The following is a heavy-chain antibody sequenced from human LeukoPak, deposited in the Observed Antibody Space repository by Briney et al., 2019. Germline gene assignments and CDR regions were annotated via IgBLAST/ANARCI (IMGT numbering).Heavy chain of an antibody. V-gene: IGHV3-7*01. J-gene: IGHJ3*02. CDR2: IKQDGSEK. CDR3: SPLGI. CDR1: GFTFSRYW. Sequence: GGSLRLSCAASGFTFSRYWMSWVRQAPGKGLEWVASIKQDGSEKYYVDSVKGRFTISRDNSKNTLYLQMNSLRAEDTAVYYCSPLGIWGQGTMVTVSS.